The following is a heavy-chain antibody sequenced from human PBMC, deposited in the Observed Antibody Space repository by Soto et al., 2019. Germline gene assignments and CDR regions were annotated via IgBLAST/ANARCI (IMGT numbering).Heavy chain of an antibody. D-gene: IGHD6-13*01. Sequence: GAAGKACSEAPLNTFATYYMHWVRQAPGHGIDWMRITNPSGGSTNYAHNFQGRVTMTRDTSTSTVYMELNSLRSEDTAVYYCARPIIAATGKSGRDMWG. J-gene: IGHJ3*02. CDR1: LNTFATYY. CDR2: TNPSGGST. CDR3: ARPIIAATGKSGRDM. V-gene: IGHV1-46*01.